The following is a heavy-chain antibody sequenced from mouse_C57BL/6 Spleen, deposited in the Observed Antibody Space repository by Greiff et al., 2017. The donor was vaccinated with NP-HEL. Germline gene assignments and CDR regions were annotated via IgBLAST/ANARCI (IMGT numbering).Heavy chain of an antibody. CDR3: ARTPFYYGSSQLYFDY. V-gene: IGHV5-6*01. CDR1: GFTFSSYG. D-gene: IGHD1-1*01. J-gene: IGHJ2*01. Sequence: EVTLVESGGDLVKPGGSLKLSCAASGFTFSSYGMSWVRQTPDKRLEWVATISSGGSYTYYPDSVKGRFTISRDNAKNTLYLQMSSLKSEDTAMYYCARTPFYYGSSQLYFDYWGQGTTLTVSS. CDR2: ISSGGSYT.